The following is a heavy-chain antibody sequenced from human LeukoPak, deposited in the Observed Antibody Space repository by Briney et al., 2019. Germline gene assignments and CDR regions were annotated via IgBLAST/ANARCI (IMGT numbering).Heavy chain of an antibody. Sequence: SETLSLTCSVSGGSIHSSSYHWGWIRQPPGKGLDWIGSIFYSGSTYYKPSLKSRVTISVDTSNNQFSLKLSSVTAADTAVYYCARTHLYYGMDVWGQGTTVNVSS. V-gene: IGHV4-39*01. CDR2: IFYSGST. J-gene: IGHJ6*02. CDR3: ARTHLYYGMDV. CDR1: GGSIHSSSYH.